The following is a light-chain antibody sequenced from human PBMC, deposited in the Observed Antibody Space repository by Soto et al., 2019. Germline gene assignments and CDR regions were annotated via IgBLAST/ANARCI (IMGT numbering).Light chain of an antibody. V-gene: IGKV3-15*01. CDR1: QSISSN. Sequence: EIVMTPSPVTLSVSPGESATLSCRASQSISSNLAWYQQKPGQAPRLLIYGASTRATDIPARFSGSGSGTEFTLTISSLQSEDFAVYYCQQYNKWPRTFGQGTKLDIK. CDR2: GAS. CDR3: QQYNKWPRT. J-gene: IGKJ1*01.